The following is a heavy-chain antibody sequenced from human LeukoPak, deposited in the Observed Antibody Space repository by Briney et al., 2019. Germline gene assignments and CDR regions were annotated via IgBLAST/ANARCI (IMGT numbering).Heavy chain of an antibody. CDR3: ARLDTKNYQF. CDR1: GYHFTTYW. J-gene: IGHJ4*02. CDR2: VFPGDSKT. Sequence: EDSLQISCKVSGYHFTTYWIAWVRQKPGKGLEWMGMVFPGDSKTNYSPAFLGQVTMSVDKSIGAAYLQWRSLKASDTAMYYCARLDTKNYQFWGQGTLVSVSS. D-gene: IGHD1-7*01. V-gene: IGHV5-51*01.